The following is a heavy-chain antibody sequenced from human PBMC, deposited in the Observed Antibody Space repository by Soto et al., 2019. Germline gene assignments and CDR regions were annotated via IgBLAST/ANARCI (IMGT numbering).Heavy chain of an antibody. CDR1: GFAFDDYV. CDR2: ITWNGGTI. D-gene: IGHD6-13*01. V-gene: IGHV3-9*01. J-gene: IGHJ5*02. Sequence: LRLSCAASGFAFDDYVMHWVRQPPGRGLEWVSGITWNGGTIRYVDSVKGRFTISRDNAETSLYLQMNSLRPEDTAVYYCAKGGSAALIAPSGRDNWFDPWGQGTQVTVSS. CDR3: AKGGSAALIAPSGRDNWFDP.